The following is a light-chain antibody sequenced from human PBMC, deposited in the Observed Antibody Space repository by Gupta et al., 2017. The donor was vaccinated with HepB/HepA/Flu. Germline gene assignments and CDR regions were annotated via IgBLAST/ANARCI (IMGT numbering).Light chain of an antibody. CDR2: EVT. V-gene: IGLV2-23*02. Sequence: QSALTQPASVSGSPGQSLTISCTETSDDVGRYNLLSWYQHHPGKAPKPLIYEVTKRPSGVSNRFSGSKSGNTASLTLSGLQDEDEASYYCCSYADITTSGVFGGGTKLTVL. CDR3: CSYADITTSGV. J-gene: IGLJ2*01. CDR1: SDDVGRYNL.